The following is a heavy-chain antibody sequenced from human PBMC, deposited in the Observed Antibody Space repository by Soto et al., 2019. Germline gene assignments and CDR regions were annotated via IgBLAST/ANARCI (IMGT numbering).Heavy chain of an antibody. CDR1: GDSISSSSCY. Sequence: QLQLQESGPGLVKPSETLSLTCTVSGDSISSSSCYWGWIRQSPGKGLEWIGAIDYIGTTYYTPSLRTRVNVFVEPSKNPFFLKLTSLTAADTAVYYCSRRDTNAHQRPYWGQGTLVTVSS. CDR3: SRRDTNAHQRPY. J-gene: IGHJ4*02. CDR2: IDYIGTT. V-gene: IGHV4-39*01. D-gene: IGHD2-8*01.